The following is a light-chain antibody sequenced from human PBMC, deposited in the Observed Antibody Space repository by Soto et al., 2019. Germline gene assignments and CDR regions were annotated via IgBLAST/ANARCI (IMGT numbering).Light chain of an antibody. CDR1: SSDIGAYNF. J-gene: IGLJ1*01. Sequence: QSALTQPPSAPGSPGQSFTISCTGTSSDIGAYNFVSWYQQRPGKAPQLMIYEVSRRPSGVPYRFSGSKSGSTASLTVSGLHTEDEADYYCSSYAGNNTYVFGTGTKVTVL. CDR2: EVS. V-gene: IGLV2-8*01. CDR3: SSYAGNNTYV.